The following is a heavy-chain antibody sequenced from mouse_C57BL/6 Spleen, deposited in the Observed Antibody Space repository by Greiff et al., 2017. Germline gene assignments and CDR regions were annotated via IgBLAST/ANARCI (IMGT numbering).Heavy chain of an antibody. V-gene: IGHV2-9*01. CDR1: GFSLTSYG. J-gene: IGHJ4*01. CDR2: IWGGGST. Sequence: VQLQQSGPGLVAPSQSLSITCTVSGFSLTSYGVDWVRQPPGKGLEWLGVIWGGGSTNYNSAHMSRLSISKDNSKSQVFLKMNSLQTDDTAMYYCAKHYYYDYGGDYAMDYWGQGTSVTVSS. D-gene: IGHD2-4*01. CDR3: AKHYYYDYGGDYAMDY.